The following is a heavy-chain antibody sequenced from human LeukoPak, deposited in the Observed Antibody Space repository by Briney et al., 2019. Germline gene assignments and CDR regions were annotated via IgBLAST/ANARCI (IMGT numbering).Heavy chain of an antibody. J-gene: IGHJ4*02. Sequence: GGSLRLSCAASGSTFSSYAMHWVRQAPGKGLEWVAVISYDGSNKYYADSVKGRFTISRDNSKNTLYLQMNSLRAEDTAVYYCARGPSHSSGWPSDYWGQGTLVTVSS. CDR1: GSTFSSYA. V-gene: IGHV3-30-3*01. D-gene: IGHD6-19*01. CDR3: ARGPSHSSGWPSDY. CDR2: ISYDGSNK.